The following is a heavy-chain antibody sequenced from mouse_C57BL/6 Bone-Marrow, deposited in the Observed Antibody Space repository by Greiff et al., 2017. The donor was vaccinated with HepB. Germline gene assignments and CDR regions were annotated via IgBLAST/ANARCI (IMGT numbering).Heavy chain of an antibody. Sequence: VMLVESGPGLVQPSQCLSITCTVSGFSLTSYGVHWVRQSPGKGLEWLGVIWSGGSTDYNAAFISRLSTSKDNSKSQVFFKNNSRQADDTTIYYCATQFPDYYYWGQGTSVTVSS. J-gene: IGHJ4*01. CDR2: IWSGGST. CDR1: GFSLTSYG. D-gene: IGHD1-1*01. V-gene: IGHV2-2*01. CDR3: ATQFPDYYY.